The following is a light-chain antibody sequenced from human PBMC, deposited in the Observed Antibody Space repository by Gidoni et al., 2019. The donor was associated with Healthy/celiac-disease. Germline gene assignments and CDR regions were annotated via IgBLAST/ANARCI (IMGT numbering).Light chain of an antibody. J-gene: IGKJ1*01. CDR2: GAS. V-gene: IGKV3-20*01. CDR3: QQYGSSPRT. Sequence: EIVLTLSPGTLSLSPGERATLSCMASQSVSSSYLAWYQQKPGQAPRLLIYGASSRATGIPERFSGSGSGTDFTLTISRLEPEDFAVYYCQQYGSSPRTFGQGTKVEIK. CDR1: QSVSSSY.